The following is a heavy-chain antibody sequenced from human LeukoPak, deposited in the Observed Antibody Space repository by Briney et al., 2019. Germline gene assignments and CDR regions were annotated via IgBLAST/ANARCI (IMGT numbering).Heavy chain of an antibody. V-gene: IGHV4-59*08. CDR3: ASGDTAMADY. D-gene: IGHD5-18*01. CDR2: ISYSGST. Sequence: SETLSLTCTVSGGSISSYYWSWIRQPPGKGLEWIGYISYSGSTNYNPSLKSRVTISVDTSKNQFSLKLSSVTAADTAVYYCASGDTAMADYWGQGTLVTVSS. J-gene: IGHJ4*02. CDR1: GGSISSYY.